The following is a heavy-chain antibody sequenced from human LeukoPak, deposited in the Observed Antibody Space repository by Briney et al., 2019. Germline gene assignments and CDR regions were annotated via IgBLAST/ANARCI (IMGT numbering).Heavy chain of an antibody. J-gene: IGHJ4*02. CDR2: IKQDGSEK. D-gene: IGHD5-12*01. CDR3: ARGNGYSGYDWSPLDFDY. V-gene: IGHV3-7*01. CDR1: GFTFSSYW. Sequence: PGGSLRLSCAASGFTFSSYWMSWVRQAPGKGLDWVANIKQDGSEKYYVDSVKGRFTTSRDNAKNSLYLQMNSLRAEDTAVYYCARGNGYSGYDWSPLDFDYWGQGTLVTVSS.